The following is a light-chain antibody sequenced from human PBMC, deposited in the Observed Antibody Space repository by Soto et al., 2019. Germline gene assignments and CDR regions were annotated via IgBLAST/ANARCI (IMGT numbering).Light chain of an antibody. J-gene: IGKJ5*01. CDR1: QDIRDV. CDR2: DAS. V-gene: IGKV1-33*01. CDR3: QQFYELTIT. Sequence: IHVTQSPSALSGSGGYICTMRWQASQDIRDVLNWYQQPKGKAPKVLIYDASKLQTGVPSRLRGRGYGEDCTSTIRRMKTDHSGTHSCQQFYELTITFGQGTRLEIK.